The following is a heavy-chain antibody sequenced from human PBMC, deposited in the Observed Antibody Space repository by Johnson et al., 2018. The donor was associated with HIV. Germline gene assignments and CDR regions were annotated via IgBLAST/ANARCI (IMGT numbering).Heavy chain of an antibody. CDR2: IRNDGSNK. V-gene: IGHV3-30*02. D-gene: IGHD3-16*02. J-gene: IGHJ3*02. Sequence: QVQLVESGGGVVQPGGSLRLSCAASGFTFSTYGIHWVRQAPGKGLAWVAFIRNDGSNKYYAESVKGRVTISIENSKNTLYLQMNILRAEDTAVYYCAKVAIWVTYRYNLGDTYDIWGQGTMVTVSS. CDR3: AKVAIWVTYRYNLGDTYDI. CDR1: GFTFSTYG.